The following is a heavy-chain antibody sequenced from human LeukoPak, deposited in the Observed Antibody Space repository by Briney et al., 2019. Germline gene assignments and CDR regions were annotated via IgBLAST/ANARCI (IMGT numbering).Heavy chain of an antibody. Sequence: PGGSLRLSCAASGFIFSNYGMHWVRQAPGKGLEWVAVISYDGSNKYYADSVKGRFTISRDNSRNMLYLQMNSLRAEDTAVYYCARDGNFYFDLWGRGTLVTVSS. CDR3: ARDGNFYFDL. CDR1: GFIFSNYG. V-gene: IGHV3-30*03. D-gene: IGHD1-7*01. J-gene: IGHJ2*01. CDR2: ISYDGSNK.